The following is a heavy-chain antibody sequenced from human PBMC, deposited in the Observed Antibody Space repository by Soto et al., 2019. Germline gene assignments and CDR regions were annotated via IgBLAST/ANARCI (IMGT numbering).Heavy chain of an antibody. CDR2: ISSSSSYI. D-gene: IGHD3-9*01. CDR3: ARGRGLRHFDWAFDY. Sequence: GGSLRLSCAASGFTFSSYSMNWVRQAPGKGLEWVSSISSSSSYIYYADSVKGRFTSSRDNAKNSLYLQMNSLRAEDTAVYYCARGRGLRHFDWAFDYWGQGTLVTVSS. V-gene: IGHV3-21*01. J-gene: IGHJ4*02. CDR1: GFTFSSYS.